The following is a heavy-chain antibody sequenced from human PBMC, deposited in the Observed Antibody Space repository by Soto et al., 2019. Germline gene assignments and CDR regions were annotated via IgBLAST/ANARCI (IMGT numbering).Heavy chain of an antibody. CDR1: GFTFSDYY. CDR3: ARTMSSSGWYEAVDY. V-gene: IGHV3-11*06. Sequence: GGSLRLSCAASGFTFSDYYMSWIRQAPGKGLEWVSYISSSSSYTNYADSVKGRFTISRDNAKNSLYLQMNSLRAEDTAVYYCARTMSSSGWYEAVDYWGQGTPVTVSS. CDR2: ISSSSSYT. D-gene: IGHD6-19*01. J-gene: IGHJ4*02.